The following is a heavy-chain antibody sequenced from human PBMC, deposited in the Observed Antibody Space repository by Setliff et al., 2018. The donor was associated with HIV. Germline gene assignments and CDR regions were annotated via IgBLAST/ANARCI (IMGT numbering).Heavy chain of an antibody. CDR2: IYTSGST. CDR3: ARDTRIVPRLGQYYYGTDV. V-gene: IGHV4-61*02. Sequence: PSETLSLTCTVSGGSISSGSYYWSWIRQPAGKGLEWIGRIYTSGSTNYNPSLTSRVTISLDTSKNQFSLKLSSVTAADTAVYYCARDTRIVPRLGQYYYGTDVWGQGTTVTVSS. D-gene: IGHD6-6*01. CDR1: GGSISSGSYY. J-gene: IGHJ6*02.